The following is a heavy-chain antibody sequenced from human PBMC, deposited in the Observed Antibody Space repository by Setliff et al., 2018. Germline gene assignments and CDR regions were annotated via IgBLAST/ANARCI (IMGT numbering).Heavy chain of an antibody. V-gene: IGHV4-61*09. D-gene: IGHD3-3*01. CDR1: GDSISSRTYY. CDR2: IYTSWST. J-gene: IGHJ6*03. CDR3: ARMSGFLYTDV. Sequence: SETLSLTCTVSGDSISSRTYYWSWIRQPAGKGLEWIGHIYTSWSTIYNPSLKSRLTISLDTSKNQFSLNLSSVTAADTAVYYCARMSGFLYTDVWGKGTTVTVSS.